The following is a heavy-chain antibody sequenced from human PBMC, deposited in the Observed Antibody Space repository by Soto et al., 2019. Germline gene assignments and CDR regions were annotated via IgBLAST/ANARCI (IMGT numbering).Heavy chain of an antibody. CDR3: ERVSAAQSMDV. Sequence: PGGSLRLSCAASGFTFISYEMNWVRQAPGKGLEWVSYITGGGSMISYADSVKGRFTVSRDNAKNSLYLQMNSLRAEDTAVYSCERVSAAQSMDVWGQGTTVTVSS. J-gene: IGHJ6*02. V-gene: IGHV3-48*03. CDR2: ITGGGSMI. D-gene: IGHD2-2*01. CDR1: GFTFISYE.